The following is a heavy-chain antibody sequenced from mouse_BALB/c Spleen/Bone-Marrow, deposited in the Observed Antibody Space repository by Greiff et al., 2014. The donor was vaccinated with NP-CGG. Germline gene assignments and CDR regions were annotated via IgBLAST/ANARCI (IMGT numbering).Heavy chain of an antibody. CDR3: ARARSTMITTGAMDY. CDR1: GFTFSRSG. Sequence: EVKLVESGGGLVQPGGSRKLSCAASGFTFSRSGMHWVRQAPEKGLEWVAYISSGSSTIYYADTMKGRFTISGDNPKNTLFLQMTSLRSEDTAMYYCARARSTMITTGAMDYWGQGTSVTVSS. D-gene: IGHD2-4*01. CDR2: ISSGSSTI. V-gene: IGHV5-17*02. J-gene: IGHJ4*01.